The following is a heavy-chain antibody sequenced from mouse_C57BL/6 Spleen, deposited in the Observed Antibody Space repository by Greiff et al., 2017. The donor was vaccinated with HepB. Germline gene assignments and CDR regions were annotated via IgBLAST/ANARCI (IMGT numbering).Heavy chain of an antibody. D-gene: IGHD1-1*01. J-gene: IGHJ1*03. CDR1: GFNIKDYY. Sequence: EVKVVESGAELVKPGASVKLSCTASGFNIKDYYMHWVKQRTEQGLEWIGRIDPEDGETKYAPKFQGKATITADTSSNTAYLQLSSLTSEDTAIYYCARNYGSRYFDVWGTGTTVTVSS. V-gene: IGHV14-2*01. CDR2: IDPEDGET. CDR3: ARNYGSRYFDV.